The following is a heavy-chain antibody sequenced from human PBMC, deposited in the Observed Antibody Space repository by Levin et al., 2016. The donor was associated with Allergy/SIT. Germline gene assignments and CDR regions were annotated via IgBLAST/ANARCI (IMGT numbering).Heavy chain of an antibody. CDR2: ISSGSSYI. CDR1: GFTFSSYS. Sequence: GGSLRLSCAASGFTFSSYSMNWVRQAPGKGLEWVSSISSGSSYIYYADSVKGRFTISRDNAKNSLYLQINSLRVEDTAVYYCARGLESYSSGWWVFDYWGQGTLVTVSS. J-gene: IGHJ4*02. V-gene: IGHV3-21*01. D-gene: IGHD6-19*01. CDR3: ARGLESYSSGWWVFDY.